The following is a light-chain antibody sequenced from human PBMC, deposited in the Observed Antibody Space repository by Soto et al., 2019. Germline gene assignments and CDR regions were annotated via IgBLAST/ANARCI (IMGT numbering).Light chain of an antibody. CDR3: EYYGTSIT. V-gene: IGKV1-5*01. CDR2: DAS. J-gene: IGKJ4*01. CDR1: QNINNW. Sequence: DIQMTQSPSTLSASIGDRVTITCRASQNINNWIAWYQQKPGKAPKFLIYDASTLESGVPSRFSGSGFGTEFSLTISSLQPDDFGSYYCEYYGTSITLGGGTKVDIK.